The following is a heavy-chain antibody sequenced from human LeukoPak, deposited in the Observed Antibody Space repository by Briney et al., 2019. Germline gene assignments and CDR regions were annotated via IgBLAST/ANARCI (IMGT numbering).Heavy chain of an antibody. V-gene: IGHV3-23*01. CDR3: VKGIQVTY. CDR2: ISSSGANT. CDR1: GFGFNDAA. D-gene: IGHD4-23*01. Sequence: GGSLRLSCAASGFGFNDAAMTWVRQAPGKGLEWVSLISSSGANTYYADSVKGRFTISRDNSKNTLFLQMNSLRAEDTAMYYCVKGIQVTYRGQGTLVTVSS. J-gene: IGHJ4*02.